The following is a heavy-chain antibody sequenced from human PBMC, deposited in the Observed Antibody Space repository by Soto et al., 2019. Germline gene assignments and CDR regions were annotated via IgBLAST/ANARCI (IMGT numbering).Heavy chain of an antibody. CDR2: ISGSGGST. V-gene: IGHV3-23*01. D-gene: IGHD3-3*01. CDR1: GFTFSSYA. J-gene: IGHJ5*02. Sequence: GWSLRLSCAASGFTFSSYAMSWVRQAPGKGLEWVSSISGSGGSTYYADSVKGRFTISRDNSKNTLYLQMNSLRAEDTAVYYCAKGPRVSGYTKYNWFDPWGQGTLVTVSS. CDR3: AKGPRVSGYTKYNWFDP.